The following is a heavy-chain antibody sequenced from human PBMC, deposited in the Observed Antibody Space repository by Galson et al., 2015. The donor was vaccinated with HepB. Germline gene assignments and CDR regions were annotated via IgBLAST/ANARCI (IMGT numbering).Heavy chain of an antibody. V-gene: IGHV3-33*08. J-gene: IGHJ6*02. Sequence: SLRLSCAASGFTFSSYGMHWVRQAPGKGLEWVAVIWYDGSNKYYADSVKGRFTISRDNSKNTLYLQMYSLRAEDTAVYYCARDRMTTYYYYGMDVWGQGTTVTVSS. CDR1: GFTFSSYG. CDR2: IWYDGSNK. CDR3: ARDRMTTYYYYGMDV. D-gene: IGHD4-11*01.